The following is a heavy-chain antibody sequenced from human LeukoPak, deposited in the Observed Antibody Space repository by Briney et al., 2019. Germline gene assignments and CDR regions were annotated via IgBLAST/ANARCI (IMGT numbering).Heavy chain of an antibody. CDR2: ISSSSSYT. Sequence: GGSLRLSCAASGFTFSDYYMSWIRQAPGKGLEWVSYISSSSSYTNYADSVKGRFTTSRDNAKNSLYLQMNSLRAEDAAVYYCASRGGYEPFDYWGQRTLVTVSS. V-gene: IGHV3-11*06. CDR1: GFTFSDYY. D-gene: IGHD3-16*01. J-gene: IGHJ4*02. CDR3: ASRGGYEPFDY.